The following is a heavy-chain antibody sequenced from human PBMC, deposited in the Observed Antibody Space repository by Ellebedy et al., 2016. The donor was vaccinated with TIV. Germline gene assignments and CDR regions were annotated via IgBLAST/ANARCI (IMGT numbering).Heavy chain of an antibody. CDR1: GYTFTGYY. CDR2: INPNSGGT. V-gene: IGHV1-2*02. Sequence: AASVKVSCKASGYTFTGYYMHWVRQAPGQGLEWMGWINPNSGGTNYAQKFQGRVTMTRDTSISTAYMELSRLRSDDTAVYYCARDPTIVVVPAARQGGMDVWGQGTTVTVSS. D-gene: IGHD2-2*01. CDR3: ARDPTIVVVPAARQGGMDV. J-gene: IGHJ6*02.